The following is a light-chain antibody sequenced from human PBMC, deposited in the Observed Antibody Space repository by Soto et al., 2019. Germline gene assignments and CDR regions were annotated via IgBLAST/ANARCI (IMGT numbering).Light chain of an antibody. J-gene: IGKJ1*01. Sequence: IEMTQSPATLSVSLGERVTLSCRASRSVNSNFAWYQQRPGQAPRLLIYAASSGASGVPVRFSGSGSGTEFTLTISSLQSEDFAVYYCQQYNSWPRTFGQGTKVEIK. V-gene: IGKV3-15*01. CDR1: RSVNSN. CDR2: AAS. CDR3: QQYNSWPRT.